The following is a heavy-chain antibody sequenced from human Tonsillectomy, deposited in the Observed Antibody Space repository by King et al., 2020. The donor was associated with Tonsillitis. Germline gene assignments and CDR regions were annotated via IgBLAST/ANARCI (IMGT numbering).Heavy chain of an antibody. J-gene: IGHJ5*02. V-gene: IGHV4-34*01. CDR1: GGSFSGYY. CDR3: ARERFGGWFDP. Sequence: VQLQQWGAGLLKPSETLSLTCAVYGGSFSGYYWSWIRQPPGKGLEWIGEINHSGSTNYNPSLKSRVTISVDTSKNQFSLKLSSVTAADTAVYYCARERFGGWFDPWGQGTRVTVSS. D-gene: IGHD3-16*01. CDR2: INHSGST.